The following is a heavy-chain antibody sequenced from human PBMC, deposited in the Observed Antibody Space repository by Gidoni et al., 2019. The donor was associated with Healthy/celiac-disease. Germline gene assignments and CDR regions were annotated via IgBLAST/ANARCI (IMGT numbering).Heavy chain of an antibody. CDR2: IIPILGIA. CDR1: GGTFSSYT. Sequence: QVQLVQSGAEVKKPGSSVKVSCKASGGTFSSYTISWVRQAPGQGLEWMGRIIPILGIANYAQKFQGRVTITADKSTSTAYMELSSLRSEDTAVYYCARDGLGYYDSSGYYADYWGQGTLVTVSS. CDR3: ARDGLGYYDSSGYYADY. D-gene: IGHD3-22*01. V-gene: IGHV1-69*08. J-gene: IGHJ4*02.